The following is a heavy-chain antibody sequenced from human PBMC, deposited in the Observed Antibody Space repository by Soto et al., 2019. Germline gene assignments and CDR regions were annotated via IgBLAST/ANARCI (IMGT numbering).Heavy chain of an antibody. CDR1: VYPFTGYY. V-gene: IGHV1-2*02. CDR2: INPNSGGT. D-gene: IGHD5-12*01. CDR3: ARALLRVPST. Sequence: SVKVCCKSPVYPFTGYYIHLVRQAPGQGLEWMGWINPNSGGTNYAQKFQGRVTMTRETSISTAYMELSRLRSDDTAVYYCARALLRVPSTWGQGTLVTVSS. J-gene: IGHJ4*02.